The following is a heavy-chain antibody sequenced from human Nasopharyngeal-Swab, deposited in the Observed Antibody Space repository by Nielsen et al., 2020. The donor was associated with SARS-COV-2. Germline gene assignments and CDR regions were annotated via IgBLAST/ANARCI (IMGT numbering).Heavy chain of an antibody. CDR2: IYYSGST. CDR3: ASLRGYTAMVTTTYYYGMDV. V-gene: IGHV4-59*13. D-gene: IGHD5-18*01. J-gene: IGHJ6*02. Sequence: SETLSLTCTVSDGSIDSYYWSWIRTPPGKGLEWIGYIYYSGSTNYNPSLKSRVTISVDTSKNQFSLKLSSVTAADTAVYYCASLRGYTAMVTTTYYYGMDVWGQGTTVTVSS. CDR1: DGSIDSYY.